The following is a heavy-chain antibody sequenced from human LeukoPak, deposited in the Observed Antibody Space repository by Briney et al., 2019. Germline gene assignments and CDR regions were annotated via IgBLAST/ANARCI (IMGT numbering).Heavy chain of an antibody. CDR3: ARDQSTYYYYYGMDV. J-gene: IGHJ6*02. D-gene: IGHD2-2*01. V-gene: IGHV3-30-3*01. CDR2: ISYDGSNK. Sequence: PGRSLRLSCAASGFTFSSDAMHWVRQAPGKGLEWVAVISYDGSNKYYADSVKGRFTISRDNSKNTLYLQMNSLRAEDTAVYYCARDQSTYYYYYGMDVWGQGTTVTVSS. CDR1: GFTFSSDA.